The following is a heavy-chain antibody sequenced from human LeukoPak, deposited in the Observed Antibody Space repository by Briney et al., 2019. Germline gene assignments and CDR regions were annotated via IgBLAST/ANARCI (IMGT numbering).Heavy chain of an antibody. J-gene: IGHJ4*02. CDR2: IYYSGST. V-gene: IGHV4-39*01. D-gene: IGHD3-22*01. CDR3: ARLGYYDSSGSDY. CDR1: GGSISSSSYY. Sequence: SETLSLTCTVSGGSISSSSYYWGWIRQPPGMGLEWIGSIYYSGSTYYNPSLKSRVTISVDTSKNQFSLKLSSVTAADTAVYYCARLGYYDSSGSDYWGQGTLVTVSS.